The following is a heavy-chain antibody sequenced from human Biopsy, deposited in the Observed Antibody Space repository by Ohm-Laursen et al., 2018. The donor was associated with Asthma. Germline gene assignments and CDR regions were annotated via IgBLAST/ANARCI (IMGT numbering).Heavy chain of an antibody. Sequence: ESSVKVSCKASGDSFSNYAINWVRRAPGQGLEWMGRIIPIFGPTNYAQKFQGRVTISADDSTSTAYMELSSLSSEDTALYYCARGPEYVRSSGALDYWGQGTLVTVSS. CDR1: GDSFSNYA. CDR2: IIPIFGPT. J-gene: IGHJ4*02. V-gene: IGHV1-69*15. CDR3: ARGPEYVRSSGALDY. D-gene: IGHD2-2*01.